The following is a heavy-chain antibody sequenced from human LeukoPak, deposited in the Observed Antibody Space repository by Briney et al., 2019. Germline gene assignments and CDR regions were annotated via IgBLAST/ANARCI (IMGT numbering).Heavy chain of an antibody. Sequence: GGSLRLSCAASGFTFSSYAMHWVRQAPGKGLEGVAVISYDGSNKYYADSVKGRFTISRDNSKNTLYLQMNSLRAEDTAVYYCAKVAGYGDYWRWGQGTLVTVSS. D-gene: IGHD4-17*01. CDR3: AKVAGYGDYWR. CDR2: ISYDGSNK. CDR1: GFTFSSYA. J-gene: IGHJ4*02. V-gene: IGHV3-30*04.